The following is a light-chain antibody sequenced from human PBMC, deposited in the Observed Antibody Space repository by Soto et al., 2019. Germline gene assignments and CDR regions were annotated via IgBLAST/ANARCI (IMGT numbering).Light chain of an antibody. Sequence: DIQMTQSPSTLSASVGDRVAITCRASQSISTYLAWYQQKPGKAPKLLLYKASSLESGVPSRFSGSGSGAEFTLTITSLEPEDFAVYSCQQRSDWPITFGQGTRLDIK. CDR1: QSISTY. V-gene: IGKV1-5*03. CDR3: QQRSDWPIT. CDR2: KAS. J-gene: IGKJ5*01.